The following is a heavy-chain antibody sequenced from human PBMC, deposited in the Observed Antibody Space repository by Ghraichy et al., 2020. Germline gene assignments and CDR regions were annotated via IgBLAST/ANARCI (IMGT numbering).Heavy chain of an antibody. Sequence: GESLNISCAASGFTFSNAWMSWVRQAPGKGLEWVGRIKSKTDGGTTDYAAPVKGRFTISRDDSKNTLYLQMNSLKTEDTAVYYCTTLHYYDSSGYYPGHYYYYYGMDVWGQGTTVTVSS. CDR1: GFTFSNAW. CDR3: TTLHYYDSSGYYPGHYYYYYGMDV. V-gene: IGHV3-15*01. D-gene: IGHD3-22*01. J-gene: IGHJ6*02. CDR2: IKSKTDGGTT.